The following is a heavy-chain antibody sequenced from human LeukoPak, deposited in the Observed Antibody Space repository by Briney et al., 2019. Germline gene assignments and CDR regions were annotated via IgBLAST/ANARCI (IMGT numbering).Heavy chain of an antibody. CDR3: AKGLGPLVRGVVPRTYYMDV. CDR1: GFTFSNYA. CDR2: ISYDGSSE. J-gene: IGHJ6*03. Sequence: GGSLRLSCAASGFTFSNYAMHWVRQAPGKGLEWVAIISYDGSSEFYADSVKGRFKISRDNSKNTVNLQMNSLGVEDTAVYYCAKGLGPLVRGVVPRTYYMDVWGRGTTVTVSS. V-gene: IGHV3-30*04. D-gene: IGHD3-10*01.